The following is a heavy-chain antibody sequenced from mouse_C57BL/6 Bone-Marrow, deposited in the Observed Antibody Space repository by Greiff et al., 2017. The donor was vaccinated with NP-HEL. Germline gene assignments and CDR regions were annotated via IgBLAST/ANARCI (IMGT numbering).Heavy chain of an antibody. V-gene: IGHV1-42*01. D-gene: IGHD1-1*01. CDR3: ARWGTTGAY. CDR2: INPSTGGT. J-gene: IGHJ3*01. CDR1: GYSFTGYY. Sequence: VQLQQSGPELVKPGASVKISCKASGYSFTGYYMNWVKQSPGKSLEWIGEINPSTGGTTYNQKFKAKATLTVDKSSSTAYMQLKSLTSEDSAVYYCARWGTTGAYWGQGTLVTVSA.